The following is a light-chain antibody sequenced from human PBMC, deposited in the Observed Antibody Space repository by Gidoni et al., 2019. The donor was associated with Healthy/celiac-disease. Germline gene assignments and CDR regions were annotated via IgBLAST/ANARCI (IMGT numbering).Light chain of an antibody. V-gene: IGLV2-14*03. CDR3: SSYTSSSTLVYV. J-gene: IGLJ1*01. CDR2: DVS. CDR1: SSDVGGYNY. Sequence: QSALTQPASVSGSPGQSITISCTGTSSDVGGYNYVSWYQPHPGKAPKLMIYDVSNRPSGVSNRFSGSKSGNTASLTISGLQAEDEADYYCSSYTSSSTLVYVFGTGTKVTVL.